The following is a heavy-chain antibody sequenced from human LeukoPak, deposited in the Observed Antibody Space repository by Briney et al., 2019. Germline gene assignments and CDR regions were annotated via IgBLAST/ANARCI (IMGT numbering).Heavy chain of an antibody. J-gene: IGHJ4*02. D-gene: IGHD3-10*01. CDR2: IYSSGST. CDR1: GGSISSGNYY. V-gene: IGHV4-61*02. Sequence: SETLSLTCTVSGGSISSGNYYWSWIRQPAGKGLEWIGRIYSSGSTNYNPSLKSRVTISIDTSKNQFSLKLSSVTAADTAVYYCARARGWLDTFWGQGTLVTVSS. CDR3: ARARGWLDTF.